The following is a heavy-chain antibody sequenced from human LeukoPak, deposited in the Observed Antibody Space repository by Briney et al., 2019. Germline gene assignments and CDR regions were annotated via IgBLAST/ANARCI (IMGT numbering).Heavy chain of an antibody. CDR1: GFTFSGSA. Sequence: PGGSLRLSCAVSGFTFSGSAMHWVRQASGKGLEWVGRIGSRADTHGTTYAPSVKGRFTISRDDSKNTAYLQMNNLKTEDTAVYYCLVEPTYYVDVWGKGTAVTVSS. V-gene: IGHV3-73*01. CDR2: IGSRADTHGT. CDR3: LVEPTYYVDV. J-gene: IGHJ6*03.